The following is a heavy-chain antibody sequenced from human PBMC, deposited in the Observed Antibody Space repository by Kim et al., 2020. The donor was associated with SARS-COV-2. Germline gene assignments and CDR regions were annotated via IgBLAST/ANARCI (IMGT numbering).Heavy chain of an antibody. CDR2: ISAYNGNT. CDR1: GYTFTSYG. J-gene: IGHJ4*02. V-gene: IGHV1-18*04. D-gene: IGHD6-13*01. Sequence: ASVKVSCKASGYTFTSYGISWVRQAPGQGLEWMGWISAYNGNTNYAQKLQGRVTMTTDTSTSTAYMELRSLRSDDTAVYYCARDAGGGSSWYTFDYWGQGTLVTVSS. CDR3: ARDAGGGSSWYTFDY.